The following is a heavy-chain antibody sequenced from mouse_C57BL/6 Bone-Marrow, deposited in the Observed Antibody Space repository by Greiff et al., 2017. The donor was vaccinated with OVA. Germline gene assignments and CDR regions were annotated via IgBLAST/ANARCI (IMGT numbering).Heavy chain of an antibody. D-gene: IGHD5-1*01. CDR3: AEEYGYAMDY. J-gene: IGHJ4*01. CDR2: INPSSGYT. CDR1: GYTFTSYW. Sequence: VQLQQSGAELAKPGASVKLSCKASGYTFTSYWMHWVKQRPGQGLEWIGYINPSSGYTKYNQKFKDKAKLTADKSSSTAYMQLSSLTYEDSAVYYGAEEYGYAMDYWGQGTSVTVSS. V-gene: IGHV1-7*01.